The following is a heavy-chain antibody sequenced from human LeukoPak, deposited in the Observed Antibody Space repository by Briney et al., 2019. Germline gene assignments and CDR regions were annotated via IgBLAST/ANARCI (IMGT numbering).Heavy chain of an antibody. J-gene: IGHJ5*02. D-gene: IGHD2-2*01. CDR1: GFSFNYYD. CDR2: ISPKSDFI. CDR3: ARADCSSSTCYLRRSWFDP. Sequence: PGGSLKLSCAGSGFSFNYYDVNWVRQAPGKGLEWVSSISPKSDFIYYSDSVRGRFTISRDNAENSLYLQMNSLRAEDTAVYYCARADCSSSTCYLRRSWFDPWGQGTLVTVSS. V-gene: IGHV3-21*01.